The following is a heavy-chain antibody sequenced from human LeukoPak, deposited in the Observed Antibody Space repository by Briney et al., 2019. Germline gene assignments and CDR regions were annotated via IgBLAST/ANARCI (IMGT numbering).Heavy chain of an antibody. V-gene: IGHV3-48*01. CDR3: ARDGLEWFPDY. Sequence: GGSLRLSCAASGFTFSSYSMNWVRQAPGKGLEWVSYISSISTNIYYADSVKGRFTISRDNAKNSLYLQMNSLRAEDTAVYYCARDGLEWFPDYWGQGTLVTVSS. CDR1: GFTFSSYS. D-gene: IGHD3-3*01. J-gene: IGHJ4*02. CDR2: ISSISTNI.